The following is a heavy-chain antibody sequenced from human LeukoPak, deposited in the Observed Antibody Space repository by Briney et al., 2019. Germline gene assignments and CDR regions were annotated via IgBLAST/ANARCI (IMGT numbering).Heavy chain of an antibody. CDR3: VSGGSYRWGYFDY. J-gene: IGHJ4*02. CDR1: GGSFSGYY. Sequence: SETLSLTCAVYGGSFSGYYWSWIRQPPGKGLEWIGEINHSGSTNYNPSLKSRVTISVDTSKNQFSLKLSSVTAADTAVYYCVSGGSYRWGYFDYWGQGTLVTVSS. V-gene: IGHV4-34*01. D-gene: IGHD3-16*02. CDR2: INHSGST.